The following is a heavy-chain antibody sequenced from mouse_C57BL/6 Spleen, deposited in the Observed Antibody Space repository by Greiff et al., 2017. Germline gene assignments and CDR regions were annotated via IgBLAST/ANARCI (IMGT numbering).Heavy chain of an antibody. CDR2: IHPNSGST. V-gene: IGHV1-64*01. J-gene: IGHJ4*01. CDR3: ARRGHYYAMDY. CDR1: GYTFPSYW. Sequence: VQLQQSGAELVKPGASVKLSCKASGYTFPSYWMHWVKQRPGQGLEWIGMIHPNSGSTNYNEKFKSKATLTVDKSSSTAYMQLSSLTSEDSAVYYCARRGHYYAMDYWGQGTSVTVSS.